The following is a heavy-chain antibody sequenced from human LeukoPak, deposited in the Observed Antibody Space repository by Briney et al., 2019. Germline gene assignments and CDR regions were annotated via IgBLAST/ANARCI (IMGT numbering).Heavy chain of an antibody. V-gene: IGHV1-2*02. CDR3: ARDNYGSGSYYPSGEYFQH. CDR2: INPNSGGT. J-gene: IGHJ1*01. Sequence: GASVKVSCKASGYTFTGYYMHWVRQAPGQGLEWMGWINPNSGGTNYAQKFQGRVTMTRDTSISTAYMELSRLRSDDTAVYYRARDNYGSGSYYPSGEYFQHWGQGTLVTVSS. CDR1: GYTFTGYY. D-gene: IGHD3-10*01.